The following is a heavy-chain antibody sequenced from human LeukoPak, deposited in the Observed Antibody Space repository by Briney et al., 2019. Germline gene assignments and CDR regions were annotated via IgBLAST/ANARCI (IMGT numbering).Heavy chain of an antibody. D-gene: IGHD1-26*01. V-gene: IGHV3-20*04. J-gene: IGHJ4*02. Sequence: GGSLRLSCAASGFTFDDYGMSWVRQAPGKGLEWVSGINWNGDNTGYVDSVKGRFTISRDNAKNSLYLQMNSLRAEDTALYYCARDGGWELTSRFDYWGRGTLVTVSS. CDR3: ARDGGWELTSRFDY. CDR2: INWNGDNT. CDR1: GFTFDDYG.